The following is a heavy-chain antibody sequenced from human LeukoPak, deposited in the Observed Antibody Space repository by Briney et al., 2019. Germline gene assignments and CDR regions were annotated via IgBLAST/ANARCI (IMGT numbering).Heavy chain of an antibody. J-gene: IGHJ3*02. Sequence: PGGSLRLSCAASGFTFDDYGMSWVRQAPGKGLEWVSGINWNGGSTGYADSVKGRFTISRDNSKNTVYLQMNSLRAEDTAVYYCAKDRIAGHDTFDIWGQGTVVTVSS. D-gene: IGHD6-13*01. CDR2: INWNGGST. CDR3: AKDRIAGHDTFDI. CDR1: GFTFDDYG. V-gene: IGHV3-20*04.